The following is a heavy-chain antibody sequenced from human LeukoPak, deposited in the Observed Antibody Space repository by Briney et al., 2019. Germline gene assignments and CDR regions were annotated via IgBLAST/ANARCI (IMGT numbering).Heavy chain of an antibody. J-gene: IGHJ4*02. V-gene: IGHV3-33*01. D-gene: IGHD6-13*01. CDR3: ARDRVAAAGTGYFEY. Sequence: PGWSLRLSCAASGFTFSSYGMYWVRQAPGKGLEWVAVIWYDGSNKYYADSVKGRFTISRDNSKNTLYLQMNSLRAEDTAVYYCARDRVAAAGTGYFEYWGQGTLVTVSS. CDR2: IWYDGSNK. CDR1: GFTFSSYG.